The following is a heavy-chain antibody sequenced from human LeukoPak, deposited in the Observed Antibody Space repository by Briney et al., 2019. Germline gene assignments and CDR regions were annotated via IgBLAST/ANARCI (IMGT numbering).Heavy chain of an antibody. D-gene: IGHD1-26*01. Sequence: GGSLRLSCAASGFTFSSDAMSWVRQAPGKGLEWVSVISGSSRDTYYADSVKGRFTISRDNSKNTLYLQMNSLRAEDTAVYYCAKDLVGAYDYWGQGTLVTVSS. V-gene: IGHV3-23*01. CDR3: AKDLVGAYDY. CDR1: GFTFSSDA. CDR2: ISGSSRDT. J-gene: IGHJ4*02.